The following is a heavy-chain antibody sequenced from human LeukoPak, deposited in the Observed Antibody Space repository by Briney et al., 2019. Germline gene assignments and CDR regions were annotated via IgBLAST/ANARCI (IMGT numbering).Heavy chain of an antibody. V-gene: IGHV3-48*03. CDR1: GFTFSSYE. Sequence: GGSLRLSCAASGFTFSSYEMNWVRQAPGKGLEWVSYISSSGSIIYYADPVKGRFTISRDNAKNSLYLQMNSLRAEDTAVYYCARGAYYYDSTGYHDYWGQGTLVTVSS. J-gene: IGHJ4*02. D-gene: IGHD3-22*01. CDR2: ISSSGSII. CDR3: ARGAYYYDSTGYHDY.